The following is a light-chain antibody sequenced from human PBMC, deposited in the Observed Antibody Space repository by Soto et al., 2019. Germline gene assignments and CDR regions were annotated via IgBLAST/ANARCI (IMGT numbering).Light chain of an antibody. CDR2: SAT. CDR3: QQFYYYPHT. Sequence: IEMTQSPSSVSASVGDRVTITCRASQGIRSRLAWYQHKPGKAPNLLIYSATTLQSGVPYRFSGSGSGTYFTLTINNLQPEDFAIYYCQQFYYYPHTFGQGTKLEVK. J-gene: IGKJ2*01. CDR1: QGIRSR. V-gene: IGKV1-12*01.